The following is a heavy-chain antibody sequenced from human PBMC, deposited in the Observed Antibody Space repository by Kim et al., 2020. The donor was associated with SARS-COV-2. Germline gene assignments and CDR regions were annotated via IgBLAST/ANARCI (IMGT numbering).Heavy chain of an antibody. D-gene: IGHD1-26*01. Sequence: GGSLRLSCVASGFSFSCCAMTWVRQVPGKGPEWVSSISHDGTSSHHANSVRGRFTISRDDSKNTLYLQLNSLRGEDTALYYCAKDVWDYSGMDVWGQGTT. V-gene: IGHV3-23*01. CDR3: AKDVWDYSGMDV. J-gene: IGHJ6*02. CDR1: GFSFSCCA. CDR2: ISHDGTSS.